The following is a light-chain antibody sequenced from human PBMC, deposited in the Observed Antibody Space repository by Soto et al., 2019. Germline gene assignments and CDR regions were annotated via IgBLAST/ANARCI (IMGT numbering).Light chain of an antibody. CDR3: QQYNNWACT. J-gene: IGKJ5*01. CDR2: GAS. CDR1: QSVSSN. V-gene: IGKV3-15*01. Sequence: EIVMTQSPATLSVSPGERATLSCRASQSVSSNLAWYQQKPGQAPRLLIYGASTRATGIPARFSGSGSGTEFTLTISSLQSEDFAVYYCQQYNNWACTFGQATRLEIK.